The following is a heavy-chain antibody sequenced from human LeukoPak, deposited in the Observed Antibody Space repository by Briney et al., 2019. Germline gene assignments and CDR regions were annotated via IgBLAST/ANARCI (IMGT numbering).Heavy chain of an antibody. Sequence: GASVKVSCKASGYTFSSYGISWVRQAPGQGLEWMGSISPYTGDTKYAERLQDRVIMTTDTSTRTDYMELRSLTSDNTAVFYCARDQYDSVWGSYRPYFDFWGQGTLVTVSS. D-gene: IGHD3-16*02. J-gene: IGHJ4*02. V-gene: IGHV1-18*04. CDR2: ISPYTGDT. CDR1: GYTFSSYG. CDR3: ARDQYDSVWGSYRPYFDF.